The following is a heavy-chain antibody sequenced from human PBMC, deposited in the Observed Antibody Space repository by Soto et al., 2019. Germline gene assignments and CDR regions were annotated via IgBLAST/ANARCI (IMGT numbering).Heavy chain of an antibody. CDR1: GFNFGVFG. V-gene: IGHV3-30*03. Sequence: GGSLRLSCAASGFNFGVFGMHWVRQAPGKGLEWLSVLSYEGSEEYYADSVRGRFTVSRDNSKNTLFLQMDSLRVDDTGVYYCALTRRSSLLEVAGPGFEYWGQGTLVTVSS. CDR2: LSYEGSEE. CDR3: ALTRRSSLLEVAGPGFEY. J-gene: IGHJ4*02. D-gene: IGHD6-19*01.